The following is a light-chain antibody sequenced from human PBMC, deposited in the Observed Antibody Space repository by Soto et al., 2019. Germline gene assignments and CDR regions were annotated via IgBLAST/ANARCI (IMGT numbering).Light chain of an antibody. CDR2: GAX. Sequence: DLVMTQSPESVAVSLGERATINCKSSQSVLRSSNXXNSXAWFQQKPGQPPNLLIYGAXTPELGVPDRFSGSGSGTDFTLTIRSLQAEDVAVYYCHQYYSIPWTFGQGTKVDIK. V-gene: IGKV4-1*01. CDR3: HQYYSIPWT. CDR1: QSVLRSSNXXNS. J-gene: IGKJ1*01.